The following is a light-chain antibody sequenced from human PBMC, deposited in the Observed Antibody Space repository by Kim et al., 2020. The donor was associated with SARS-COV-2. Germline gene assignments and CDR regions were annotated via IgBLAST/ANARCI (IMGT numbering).Light chain of an antibody. J-gene: IGLJ3*02. CDR3: LLFYSGVRV. Sequence: PGETVTLTCGSSTGAVTSGHFPYWFQRKPGQAPRTLIFDINKKESWTPARFSGSLLGDKAALTLSGAQPEDEADYYCLLFYSGVRVFGGGTQLTVL. V-gene: IGLV7-46*01. CDR1: TGAVTSGHF. CDR2: DIN.